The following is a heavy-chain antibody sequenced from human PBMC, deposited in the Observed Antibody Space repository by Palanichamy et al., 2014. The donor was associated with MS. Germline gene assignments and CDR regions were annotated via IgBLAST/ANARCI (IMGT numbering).Heavy chain of an antibody. Sequence: VQLVESGGGLVQPGGSLRLSCAASGFSISSNYMNWVRQAPGKGLEWVSVIYSGGKTYYADSVKGRFTISRDDSKNTLYLQMNSLRAEDTAIYYCARLSTGGWYHFDSWGQGTLVTVSS. D-gene: IGHD6-19*01. CDR1: GFSISSNY. J-gene: IGHJ4*02. CDR3: ARLSTGGWYHFDS. CDR2: IYSGGKT. V-gene: IGHV3-53*01.